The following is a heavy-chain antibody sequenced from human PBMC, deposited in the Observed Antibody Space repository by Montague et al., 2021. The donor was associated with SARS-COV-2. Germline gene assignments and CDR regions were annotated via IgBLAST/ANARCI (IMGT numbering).Heavy chain of an antibody. CDR3: ARDDPMTTYDY. J-gene: IGHJ4*02. D-gene: IGHD4-17*01. CDR1: GFTFSSYA. V-gene: IGHV3-30*04. CDR2: ISYDGSNK. Sequence: SLRLSCAASGFTFSSYAMHWVRQAPGKGLEWVAVISYDGSNKYYADSVKGRFTISRDNSKNTLYLQMNSLRAEDTAVYYCARDDPMTTYDYWGQGTLVTVSS.